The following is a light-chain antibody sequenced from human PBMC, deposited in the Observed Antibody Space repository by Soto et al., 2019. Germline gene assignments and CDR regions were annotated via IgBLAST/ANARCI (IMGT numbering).Light chain of an antibody. CDR1: QSINTW. CDR3: QHYNTYSWT. J-gene: IGKJ1*01. CDR2: DAS. Sequence: QIIPAPPPPSAPVGDSVTITCRASQSINTWLAWYQQKPGKAPKLLIFDASSLESGVPSRFSGSGSQTEFTLTINSLQPDDFASYFCQHYNTYSWTFGQGPRWIT. V-gene: IGKV1-5*01.